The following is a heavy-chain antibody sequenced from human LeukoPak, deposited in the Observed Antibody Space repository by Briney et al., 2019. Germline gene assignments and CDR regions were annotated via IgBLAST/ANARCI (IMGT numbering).Heavy chain of an antibody. V-gene: IGHV3-74*01. J-gene: IGHJ4*02. CDR2: INSDGSIT. CDR1: GFTFSSYW. CDR3: ARGTGGYSSSWYDY. Sequence: QPGGSRRLSCAASGFTFSSYWMHWVRQAPGKGLVWVSRINSDGSITSYADSVEGRFTISRDNAKNTLYLQMNSLRAEDTAVYDCARGTGGYSSSWYDYWGQGTLVTVSS. D-gene: IGHD6-13*01.